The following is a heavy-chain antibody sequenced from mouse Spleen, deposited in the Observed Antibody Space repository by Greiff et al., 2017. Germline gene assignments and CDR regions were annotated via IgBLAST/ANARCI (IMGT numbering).Heavy chain of an antibody. Sequence: VQLKQSGPELVKPGASVKISCKASGYSFTDYNMNWVKQSNGKSLEWIGVINPNYGTTSYNQKFKGKATLTVDQSSSTAYMQLNSLTSEDSAVYYCARGGSTMITTGFAYWGQGTLVTVSA. CDR3: ARGGSTMITTGFAY. CDR2: INPNYGTT. J-gene: IGHJ3*01. V-gene: IGHV1-39*01. D-gene: IGHD2-4*01. CDR1: GYSFTDYN.